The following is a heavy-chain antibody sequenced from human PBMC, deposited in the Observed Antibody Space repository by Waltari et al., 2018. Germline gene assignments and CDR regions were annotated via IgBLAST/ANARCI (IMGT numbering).Heavy chain of an antibody. CDR3: ARLPAPYTTSSLLET. CDR2: IWYDGTTK. CDR1: GFTFSSYA. V-gene: IGHV3-33*01. D-gene: IGHD3-16*01. J-gene: IGHJ4*02. Sequence: QVQLVESGGGVVQRGTSLRLSCATSGFTFSSYAMPWVRQLPGKGLEGVAYIWYDGTTKYYADSVKGRFTISRDNSKNTLYLQMNSLGAEDTAVYYCARLPAPYTTSSLLETWGQGTLVTVSS.